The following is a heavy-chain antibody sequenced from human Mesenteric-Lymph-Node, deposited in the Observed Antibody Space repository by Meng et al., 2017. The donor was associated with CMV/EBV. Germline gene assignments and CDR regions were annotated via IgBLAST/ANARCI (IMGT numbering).Heavy chain of an antibody. V-gene: IGHV3-48*03. CDR1: GFTFRRYE. CDR2: ISSASSTI. J-gene: IGHJ5*02. CDR3: AKDSWLNWFDP. Sequence: GESLKISCAASGFTFRRYEMHWVRQAPGKGLEWVSYISSASSTIYYADSVKGRFTISRDNAKNSLYLQMNSLRAEDTAVYYCAKDSWLNWFDPWGQGTLVTVSS. D-gene: IGHD3-9*01.